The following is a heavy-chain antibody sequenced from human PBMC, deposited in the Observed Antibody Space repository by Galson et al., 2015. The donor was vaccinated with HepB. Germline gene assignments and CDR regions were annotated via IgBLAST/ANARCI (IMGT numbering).Heavy chain of an antibody. Sequence: SLRLSRAASGFTFTNAYMSWVRQAPGKGLESVGRIRSKTAGGATDYAAPVKGRFTISRDESENTLYLQMNSLKTEDTAIYFCTMGGDLDYWGQGTLVTVSS. V-gene: IGHV3-15*01. CDR3: TMGGDLDY. D-gene: IGHD3-16*01. J-gene: IGHJ4*02. CDR1: GFTFTNAY. CDR2: IRSKTAGGAT.